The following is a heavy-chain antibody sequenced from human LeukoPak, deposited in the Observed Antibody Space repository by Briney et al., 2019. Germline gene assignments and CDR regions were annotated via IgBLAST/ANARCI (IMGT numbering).Heavy chain of an antibody. CDR3: ARDKGDYDSSGSLFVF. CDR1: GFTFSRYW. V-gene: IGHV3-7*03. J-gene: IGHJ4*02. CDR2: IKQDGSEK. D-gene: IGHD3-22*01. Sequence: GGSLRLSCVGSGFTFSRYWLNWVRQAPRKGLEWVANIKQDGSEKYYVDSVKGRFTISRDNAKNSLYLQMNSLRAEDTAVYYCARDKGDYDSSGSLFVFGGQGTLVTVSS.